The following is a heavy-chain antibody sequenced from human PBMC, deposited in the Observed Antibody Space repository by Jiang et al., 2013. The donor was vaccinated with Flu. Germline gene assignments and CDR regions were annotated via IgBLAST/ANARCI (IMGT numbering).Heavy chain of an antibody. D-gene: IGHD1-26*01. J-gene: IGHJ6*02. Sequence: VQPGGSLRLSCAASGFTFSSYAMSWVRHGSREGAGVGLSISGSGGSTYYADSVKGRFTISRDNSKNTLYLQMNSLRAEDTAVYYCAKLRERYYYYYGMDVWGQGTTVTVSS. CDR3: AKLRERYYYYYGMDV. CDR2: SGSGGST. V-gene: IGHV3-23*01. CDR1: GFTFSSYA.